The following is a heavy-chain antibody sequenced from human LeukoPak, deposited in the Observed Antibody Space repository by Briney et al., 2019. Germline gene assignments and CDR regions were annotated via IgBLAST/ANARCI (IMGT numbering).Heavy chain of an antibody. CDR2: MNPNSGNT. V-gene: IGHV1-8*01. J-gene: IGHJ4*02. CDR3: ARGLTYYDFWSGYSYYYFDY. CDR1: GYTFTSYD. D-gene: IGHD3-3*01. Sequence: ASVKVSCKASGYTFTSYDINWVRQAPGQRLEWMGWMNPNSGNTGYAQKFQGRVTMTRNTSISTAYMELSSLRSEDTAVYYCARGLTYYDFWSGYSYYYFDYWGQGTLVTVSS.